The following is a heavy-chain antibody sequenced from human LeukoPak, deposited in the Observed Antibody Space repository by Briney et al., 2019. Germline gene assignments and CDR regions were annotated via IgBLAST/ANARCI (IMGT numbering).Heavy chain of an antibody. J-gene: IGHJ1*01. CDR1: GFTFSNAW. CDR3: TTESQYYYDSSGYYYAEYFQH. V-gene: IGHV3-15*01. Sequence: PGGSLILSCAASGFTFSNAWMSWVRRAPGKGLEWVGRIKSKTDGGTTDYAAPVKGRFTISRDDSKNTLYLHMNSLKTEDTAVYYCTTESQYYYDSSGYYYAEYFQHWGQGTLVTVSS. CDR2: IKSKTDGGTT. D-gene: IGHD3-22*01.